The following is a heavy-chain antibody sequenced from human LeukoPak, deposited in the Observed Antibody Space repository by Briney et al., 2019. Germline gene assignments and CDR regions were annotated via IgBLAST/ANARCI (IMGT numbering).Heavy chain of an antibody. CDR3: VRDGLETSGYSSSWYPLNVFDH. V-gene: IGHV4-39*07. J-gene: IGHJ4*02. CDR1: GGSISSNSYY. Sequence: SETLSLTCTVSGGSISSNSYYWGWIRQPPGKGLEWIGSIYYSGSTYYNPSLKSRITISVDTSNNHFSLKLTSVTAADTAVYYCVRDGLETSGYSSSWYPLNVFDHWGQGTLVTVSS. D-gene: IGHD6-13*01. CDR2: IYYSGST.